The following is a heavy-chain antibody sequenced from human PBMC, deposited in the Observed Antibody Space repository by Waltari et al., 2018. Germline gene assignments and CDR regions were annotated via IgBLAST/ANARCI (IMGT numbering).Heavy chain of an antibody. D-gene: IGHD2-15*01. J-gene: IGHJ6*02. CDR3: VRLEDCTGPGGNCYSGELFALDV. V-gene: IGHV4-34*01. CDR2: INHSVNI. Sequence: QVQLQQWGAGQLQPSETLSLSCAVFGGSFRAYYWGWVRQARGKGLEWIGEINHSVNINFTPSLRSRLTMSVATSNNQLSLKLISGTAADTAVYYCVRLEDCTGPGGNCYSGELFALDVWGQGTTVTVSS. CDR1: GGSFRAYY.